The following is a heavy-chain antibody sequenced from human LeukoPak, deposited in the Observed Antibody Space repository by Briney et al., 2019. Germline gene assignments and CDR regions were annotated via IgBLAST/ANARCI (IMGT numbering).Heavy chain of an antibody. CDR2: INHSGST. CDR1: GGSISSGGYS. J-gene: IGHJ4*02. Sequence: SQTLSLTCAVSGGSISSGGYSWSWIRQPPGKGLEWIGEINHSGSTNYNPSLKSRVTISVDTSKNQFSLKLSSVTAADTAVYYCARGRGYSSGWYGYWGQGTLVTVSS. D-gene: IGHD6-19*01. V-gene: IGHV4-30-2*01. CDR3: ARGRGYSSGWYGY.